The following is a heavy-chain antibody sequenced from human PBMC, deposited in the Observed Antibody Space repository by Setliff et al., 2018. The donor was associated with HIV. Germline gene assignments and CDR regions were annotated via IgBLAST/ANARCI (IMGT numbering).Heavy chain of an antibody. J-gene: IGHJ6*03. CDR2: ISACNGNT. Sequence: ASVKVSCKASGYTFTSYGISWVRQAPGQGLEWMGWISACNGNTNYAQKLQGRVTMTTDTSTSTAYMELRSLRSDDTAVYYCARDELGYDFWSGYYYYYYMDVWGKGTTVT. CDR3: ARDELGYDFWSGYYYYYYMDV. CDR1: GYTFTSYG. V-gene: IGHV1-18*01. D-gene: IGHD3-3*01.